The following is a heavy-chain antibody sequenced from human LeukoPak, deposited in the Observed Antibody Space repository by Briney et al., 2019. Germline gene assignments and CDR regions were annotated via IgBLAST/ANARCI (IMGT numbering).Heavy chain of an antibody. V-gene: IGHV1-69*05. J-gene: IGHJ4*02. CDR3: ARVDYGDYGFDY. CDR2: IIPIFGTA. CDR1: GGTFSSYA. D-gene: IGHD4-17*01. Sequence: ASVKVSCKASGGTFSSYAISWVRQAPGQGLEWMGGIIPIFGTANYAQKFQGRVTITTDESTSTAYMELSSLRSEDTAVYYCARVDYGDYGFDYWGQGTLVTVSS.